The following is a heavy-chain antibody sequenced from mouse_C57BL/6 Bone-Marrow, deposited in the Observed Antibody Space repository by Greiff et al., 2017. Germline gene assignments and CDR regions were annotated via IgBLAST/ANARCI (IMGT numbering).Heavy chain of an antibody. J-gene: IGHJ1*03. V-gene: IGHV1-80*01. CDR1: GYAFSSYW. CDR2: IYPGDGDT. CDR3: ARSEKDGYFWDFDV. D-gene: IGHD2-3*01. Sequence: QVQLQQSGAELVKPGASVKISCKASGYAFSSYWMNWVKQRPGKGLEWIGQIYPGDGDTNYNGKFKGKATLTADKSSSTAYMQLSSLTSEDSAVYFCARSEKDGYFWDFDVWGTGTTVTVSS.